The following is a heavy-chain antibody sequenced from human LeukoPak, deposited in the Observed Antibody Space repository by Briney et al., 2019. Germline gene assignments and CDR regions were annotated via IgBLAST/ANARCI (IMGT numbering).Heavy chain of an antibody. V-gene: IGHV1/OR15-2*02. CDR1: GYTFTGYY. J-gene: IGHJ4*02. CDR3: ARGSPDDF. CDR2: INPFNGNT. Sequence: GASVKVSCKASGYTFTGYYMHWVRQAPGQGLEWMGWINPFNGNTEYLQKLQGRVTMTKDTSTSTAYMELSSLRHDDTAVYYCARGSPDDFWGQGTLVTVSS. D-gene: IGHD3-10*01.